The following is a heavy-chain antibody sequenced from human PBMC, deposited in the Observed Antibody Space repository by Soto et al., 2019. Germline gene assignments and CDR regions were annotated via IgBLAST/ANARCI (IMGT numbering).Heavy chain of an antibody. CDR2: ISYDGSNK. J-gene: IGHJ4*02. CDR3: AKVFRPRVFPGALAY. Sequence: PGGSLRLSCAASGFTFSSYGMHWVRQAPGKGLEWVAVISYDGSNKYYADSVKGRFTISRDNSKNTLYLQMNSLRAEDTAVYYCAKVFRPRVFPGALAYWGQGTLVTVSS. D-gene: IGHD3-3*01. V-gene: IGHV3-30*18. CDR1: GFTFSSYG.